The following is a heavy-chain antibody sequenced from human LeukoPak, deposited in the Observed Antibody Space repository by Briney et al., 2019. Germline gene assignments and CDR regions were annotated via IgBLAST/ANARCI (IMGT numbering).Heavy chain of an antibody. D-gene: IGHD6-13*01. V-gene: IGHV3-7*01. CDR2: VKQDGSEK. J-gene: IGHJ4*02. Sequence: GGSLRLSCAASGFTFSSYWMSWVRQAPGKGLEWVANVKQDGSEKYYVDSVKGRFTISRDNAKNSLYLQVNSLRAEDTAVYYCGRIAAAGIDCWGQGTLVTVSS. CDR1: GFTFSSYW. CDR3: GRIAAAGIDC.